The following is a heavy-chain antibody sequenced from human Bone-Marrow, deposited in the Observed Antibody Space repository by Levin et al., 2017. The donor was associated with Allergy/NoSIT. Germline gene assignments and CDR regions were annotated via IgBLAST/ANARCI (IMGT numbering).Heavy chain of an antibody. CDR2: IYHSGST. D-gene: IGHD6-13*01. CDR3: ARDRRIDNVAAAGV. J-gene: IGHJ4*02. Sequence: PSETLSLTCAVSGGSVSSSNWWSWVRQPPGKGLEWIGEIYHSGSTNYNPSLRSRVTMSVDKSTDQFSLTLTSVTAADTAVYFCARDRRIDNVAAAGVWGQGTRVTVSS. V-gene: IGHV4-4*02. CDR1: GGSVSSSNW.